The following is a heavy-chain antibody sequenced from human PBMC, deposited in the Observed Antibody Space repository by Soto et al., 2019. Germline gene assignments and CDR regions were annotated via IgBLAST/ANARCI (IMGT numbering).Heavy chain of an antibody. Sequence: SETLSLTCAVYGGSFSGYYWSWIRQPPGKGLEWIGEINHSGSTNYNPSLKSRVTISVDTSKNQLSLKLSSVTAADTAVYYCARGHYDILTGTIPTPRWFDPWGQGTLVTVSS. CDR2: INHSGST. V-gene: IGHV4-34*01. CDR1: GGSFSGYY. D-gene: IGHD3-9*01. J-gene: IGHJ5*02. CDR3: ARGHYDILTGTIPTPRWFDP.